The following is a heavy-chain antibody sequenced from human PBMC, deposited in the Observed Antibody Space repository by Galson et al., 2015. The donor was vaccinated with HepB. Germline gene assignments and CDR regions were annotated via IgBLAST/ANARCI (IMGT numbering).Heavy chain of an antibody. V-gene: IGHV3-74*01. CDR1: GFTFSSYW. J-gene: IGHJ4*02. CDR3: ARSYGSGRGEKAGGY. D-gene: IGHD3-10*01. Sequence: SLRLSCAASGFTFSSYWMHWVRQAPGKGLVWVSRINSDGSSTSYADSVKGRFTISRDNAKNTLYLQMNSLRAEDTAVYYCARSYGSGRGEKAGGYWGQGTLVTVSS. CDR2: INSDGSST.